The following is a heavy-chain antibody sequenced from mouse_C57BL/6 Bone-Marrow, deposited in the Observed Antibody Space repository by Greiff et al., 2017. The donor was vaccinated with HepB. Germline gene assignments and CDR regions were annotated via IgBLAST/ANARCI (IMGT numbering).Heavy chain of an antibody. CDR2: IYPYNDGT. CDR3: ARDYGSSSYWYFDV. CDR1: GYTFTSYV. Sequence: ESGPELVKPGASVKMSCKASGYTFTSYVMHWVKQKPGQGLEWIGYIYPYNDGTKYNEKFKGKATLTSDKSSSTAYMELSSLTSEDSAVYYCARDYGSSSYWYFDVWGTGTTVTVSS. D-gene: IGHD1-1*01. J-gene: IGHJ1*03. V-gene: IGHV1-14*01.